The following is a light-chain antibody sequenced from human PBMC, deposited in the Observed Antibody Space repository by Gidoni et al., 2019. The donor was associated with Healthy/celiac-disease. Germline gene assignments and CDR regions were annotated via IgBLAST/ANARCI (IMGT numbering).Light chain of an antibody. CDR1: KLGEKY. V-gene: IGLV3-1*01. Sequence: SYERPQLPSVSVSPGQTASITCSGDKLGEKYACWYQQKPGQSPVLVIYQDSKRPSGIPERFSGSNSGNTATLTISGTQAMDEADYYCQAWDSSTAVFGGGTKLTVL. CDR3: QAWDSSTAV. J-gene: IGLJ2*01. CDR2: QDS.